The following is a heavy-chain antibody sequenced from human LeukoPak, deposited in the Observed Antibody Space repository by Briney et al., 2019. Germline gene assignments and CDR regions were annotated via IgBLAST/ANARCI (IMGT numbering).Heavy chain of an antibody. CDR3: ARAPVTSCRGAYCYPFDY. CDR2: TSSSDAGT. D-gene: IGHD2-21*01. J-gene: IGHJ4*02. V-gene: IGHV3-23*01. CDR1: GFTFSNYA. Sequence: GGSLRLSCAASGFTFSNYAMSWVRQAPGKGLEWVSATSSSDAGTYYADSVRGRFTISRDNSKNTLYLQMNSLRAEDAAVYYCARAPVTSCRGAYCYPFDYWGQGTLVTVSS.